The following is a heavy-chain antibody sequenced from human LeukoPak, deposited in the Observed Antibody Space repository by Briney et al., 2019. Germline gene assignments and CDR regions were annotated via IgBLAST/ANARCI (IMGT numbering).Heavy chain of an antibody. V-gene: IGHV3-21*01. CDR1: GFTFSSYS. CDR3: AREGTVAGDTTFYDYYGMDF. J-gene: IGHJ6*02. D-gene: IGHD6-19*01. CDR2: ISSSSSSYI. Sequence: GGSLRLSCAASGFTFSSYSMNWVRQAPGKGLEWVSSISSSSSSYIYYADSVKGRFTISRDNTKNSLYLQMNSLRAEDTAVYYCAREGTVAGDTTFYDYYGMDFWGQGTTVTASS.